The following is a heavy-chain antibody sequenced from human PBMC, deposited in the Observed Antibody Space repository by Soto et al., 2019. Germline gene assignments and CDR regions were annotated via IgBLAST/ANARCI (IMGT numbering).Heavy chain of an antibody. D-gene: IGHD6-25*01. J-gene: IGHJ4*02. CDR3: AHTPSSGSFLDYFDY. CDR1: GYTFTSYA. Sequence: ASVKVSCKASGYTFTSYAMHWVRQAPGQRLEWMGWINAGNGNTKYSKKLQGRLTITKDTSKNQVILIMTNMDPVDTATYYCAHTPSSGSFLDYFDYWGQGTLVTVSS. CDR2: INAGNGNT. V-gene: IGHV1-3*01.